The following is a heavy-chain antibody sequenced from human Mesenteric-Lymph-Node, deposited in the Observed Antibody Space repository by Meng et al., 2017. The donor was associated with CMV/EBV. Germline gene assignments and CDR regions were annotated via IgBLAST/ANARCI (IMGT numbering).Heavy chain of an antibody. CDR2: MNPNSGNT. J-gene: IGHJ4*02. Sequence: ASVKVSCKASGYTFTSYGISWVRQAPGQGLEWMGWMNPNSGNTGYPQKFQGRVTITWNTSIRTAYMELSSLRSEDTAVYYCARVGSSWSGPFDYWGQGTLVTVSS. V-gene: IGHV1-8*03. CDR3: ARVGSSWSGPFDY. D-gene: IGHD6-13*01. CDR1: GYTFTSYG.